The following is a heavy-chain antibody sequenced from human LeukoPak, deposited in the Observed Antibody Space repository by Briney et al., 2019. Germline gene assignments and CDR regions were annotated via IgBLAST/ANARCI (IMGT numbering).Heavy chain of an antibody. V-gene: IGHV1-18*01. CDR3: ARRDSGSYYDAPDY. CDR1: GYTFTSYG. Sequence: GESLKVSCKASGYTFTSYGISWVRQAPGQGLEWMGWISAYNGNTNYAQKLQGRVTMTTDTSTSTAYMELRSLRSDDTAVYYCARRDSGSYYDAPDYWGQGTLVTVSS. J-gene: IGHJ4*02. D-gene: IGHD1-26*01. CDR2: ISAYNGNT.